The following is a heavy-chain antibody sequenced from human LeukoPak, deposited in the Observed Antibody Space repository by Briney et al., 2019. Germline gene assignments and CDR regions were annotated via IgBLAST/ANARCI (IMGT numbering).Heavy chain of an antibody. CDR2: IYHSGST. Sequence: PSETLSLTCAVSGYSLSSGYYWGWIRQPPGKGLEWIGSIYHSGSTYYNPSLKSRVTISVDTSKNQFSLKLSSVTAADTAVYYCARLRSYDFWSGPYYFDYWGQGTLVTVSS. D-gene: IGHD3-3*01. CDR3: ARLRSYDFWSGPYYFDY. V-gene: IGHV4-38-2*01. CDR1: GYSLSSGYY. J-gene: IGHJ4*02.